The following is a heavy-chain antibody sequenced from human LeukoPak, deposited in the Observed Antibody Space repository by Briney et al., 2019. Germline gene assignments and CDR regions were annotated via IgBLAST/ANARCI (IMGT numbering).Heavy chain of an antibody. J-gene: IGHJ4*02. CDR2: ISSSGSTI. CDR3: ARGDTSFDY. CDR1: GFTFSSYE. D-gene: IGHD5-18*01. Sequence: TGGSLRLSCAASGFTFSSYEMNWVRQAPGKGLEWVTYISSSGSTIYYADSVKGRFTISRDNAKNSLYLQMNSLRAEDTAVYYCARGDTSFDYWGQGTLVTVSS. V-gene: IGHV3-48*03.